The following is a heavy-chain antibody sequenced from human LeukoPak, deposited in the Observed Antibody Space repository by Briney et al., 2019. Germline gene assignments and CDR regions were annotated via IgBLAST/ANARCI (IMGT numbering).Heavy chain of an antibody. CDR2: ITSSGTYT. J-gene: IGHJ4*02. CDR3: ARGPSTILIPWD. CDR1: GFTFSNYN. Sequence: GGSLRLSCADSGFTFSNYNMNWVRQAPGKAMEWVSSITSSGTYTFYADSVKGRFTISRDNAKNSLYLQMDSLGPEDTAVYYCARGPSTILIPWDWGQGTLVTVSS. D-gene: IGHD1-26*01. V-gene: IGHV3-21*01.